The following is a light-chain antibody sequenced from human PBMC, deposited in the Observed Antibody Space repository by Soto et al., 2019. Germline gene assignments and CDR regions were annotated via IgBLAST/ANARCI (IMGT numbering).Light chain of an antibody. CDR1: SSDVGGYHY. Sequence: QSALPQPASVSGSPGQSITISCTGTSSDVGGYHYVSWYQQLPGKAPKLMIYEVTKRPSGVSNRFSGSKSDNTASLTISGLQAEDEADYYCSAYTTRSAVFGTGTKVTVL. V-gene: IGLV2-14*01. J-gene: IGLJ1*01. CDR3: SAYTTRSAV. CDR2: EVT.